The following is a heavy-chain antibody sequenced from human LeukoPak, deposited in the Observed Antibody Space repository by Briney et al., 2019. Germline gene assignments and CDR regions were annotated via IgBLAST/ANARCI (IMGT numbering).Heavy chain of an antibody. Sequence: PGGSLRLSCAASGFTFSSYGMHWVRQAPGQGLEWMGRINPNSGGTNYAQKFQGRVTMTRDTSISTAYMELSRLRSDDTAVYYCARDPAYYYDSSGYSYFDYWGQGTLVTVSS. J-gene: IGHJ4*02. CDR3: ARDPAYYYDSSGYSYFDY. CDR2: INPNSGGT. V-gene: IGHV1-2*06. CDR1: GFTFSSYG. D-gene: IGHD3-22*01.